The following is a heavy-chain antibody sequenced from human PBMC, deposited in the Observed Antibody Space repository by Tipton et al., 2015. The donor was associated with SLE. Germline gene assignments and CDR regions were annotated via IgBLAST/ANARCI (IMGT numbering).Heavy chain of an antibody. D-gene: IGHD6-19*01. CDR2: IFHSGIT. CDR3: ATELFRGYTSGWGPDY. V-gene: IGHV4-30-2*01. CDR1: GASIGSGGYS. J-gene: IGHJ4*02. Sequence: TLSLTCAVSGASIGSGGYSWNWIRQPPGKVLQWIGYIFHSGITYYNPSLKSRVTMSVDRSKNQFSLRLTSVTAADTAVYYCATELFRGYTSGWGPDYWGQGTLVTVSS.